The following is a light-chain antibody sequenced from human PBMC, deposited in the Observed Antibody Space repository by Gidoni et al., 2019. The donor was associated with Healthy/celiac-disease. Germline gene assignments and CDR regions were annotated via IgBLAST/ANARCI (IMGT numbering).Light chain of an antibody. V-gene: IGKV3-11*01. CDR3: QQRSNWPGT. CDR2: DAS. Sequence: EIVLTQSPATLSLYPGERATLSCRASHSVSSYLAAYLPKPGQAPRLRSYDASNRATGVPARFSGSGSGTDFTLTISSLEPEDFAVYYCQQRSNWPGTFGQGTKLEIK. J-gene: IGKJ2*02. CDR1: HSVSSY.